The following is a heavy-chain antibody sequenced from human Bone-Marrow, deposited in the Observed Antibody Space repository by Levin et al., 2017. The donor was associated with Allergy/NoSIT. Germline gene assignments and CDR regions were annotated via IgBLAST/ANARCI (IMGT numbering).Heavy chain of an antibody. V-gene: IGHV3-33*01. CDR3: ARDIPRAAAGQFDY. D-gene: IGHD6-13*01. Sequence: GESLKISCAASGFTFSSYGMHWVRQAPGKGLEWVAVIWYDGSNKYYADSVKGRFTISRDNSKNTLYLQMNSLRAEDTAVYYCARDIPRAAAGQFDYWGQGTLVTVSS. CDR1: GFTFSSYG. CDR2: IWYDGSNK. J-gene: IGHJ4*02.